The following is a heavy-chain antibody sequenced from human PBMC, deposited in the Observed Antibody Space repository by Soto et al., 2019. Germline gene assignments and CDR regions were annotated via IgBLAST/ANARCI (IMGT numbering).Heavy chain of an antibody. V-gene: IGHV3-30-3*01. CDR3: ARDHHYGDYVLFFFDY. CDR1: GFTFSSYA. D-gene: IGHD4-17*01. J-gene: IGHJ4*02. Sequence: PGGSLRLSCAASGFTFSSYAMHWVRQAPGKGLEWVAVISYDGSNKYYADSVKGRFTISRDNSKNTLYLQMNSLRAEDTAVYYCARDHHYGDYVLFFFDYWGQGTLVTVSS. CDR2: ISYDGSNK.